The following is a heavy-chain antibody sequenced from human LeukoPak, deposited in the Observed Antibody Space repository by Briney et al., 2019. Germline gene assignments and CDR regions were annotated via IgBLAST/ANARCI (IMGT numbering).Heavy chain of an antibody. D-gene: IGHD3-16*01. J-gene: IGHJ5*02. CDR2: MNPNSGNT. V-gene: IGHV1-8*03. Sequence: GASVKISCKASGYTFTSYDINWVRQATGQGLEWMGWMNPNSGNTGYAQKFQGRVTITRNTSISTAYMELSSLRSEDTAVYYCARQRFTTRAYAGNWFDPWGQGTLVTVSS. CDR1: GYTFTSYD. CDR3: ARQRFTTRAYAGNWFDP.